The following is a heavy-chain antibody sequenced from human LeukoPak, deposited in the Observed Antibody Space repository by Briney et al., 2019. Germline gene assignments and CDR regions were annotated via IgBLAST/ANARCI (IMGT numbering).Heavy chain of an antibody. CDR3: AREDGYCSGGNCYSYFDS. D-gene: IGHD2-15*01. V-gene: IGHV3-7*01. CDR1: GFTFSSYW. CDR2: IKKTGSET. Sequence: GGSLRLSCAASGFTFSSYWMSWVRQAPGKGLEWVAYIKKTGSETYYVDSVKGRFTITRDNTRNSLFLQMYSLRAEDTAVYFCAREDGYCSGGNCYSYFDSWGQGTLVTVSS. J-gene: IGHJ4*02.